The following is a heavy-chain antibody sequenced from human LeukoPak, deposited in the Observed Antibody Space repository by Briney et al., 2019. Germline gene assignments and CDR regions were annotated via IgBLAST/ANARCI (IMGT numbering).Heavy chain of an antibody. CDR1: GFTFSRYG. J-gene: IGHJ6*02. Sequence: GGALRITCAASGFTFSRYGMHWVRQAPGKGLEWVAVIWYDGSNKYYADSVKGRFTISRDNSKNPLYLQMNSLRAEATAVYYCARDQIGDILTGYYFYYYYGMDVWGQGTTVTVSS. D-gene: IGHD3-9*01. CDR2: IWYDGSNK. CDR3: ARDQIGDILTGYYFYYYYGMDV. V-gene: IGHV3-33*08.